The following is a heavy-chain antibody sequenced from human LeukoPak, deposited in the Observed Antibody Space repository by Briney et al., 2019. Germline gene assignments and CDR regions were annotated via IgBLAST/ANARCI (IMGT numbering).Heavy chain of an antibody. CDR1: GGSLSSSNYY. CDR2: IYSSGTT. CDR3: ERRRAPGPGTSYLFDP. J-gene: IGHJ5*02. D-gene: IGHD2-2*02. Sequence: PSETLSLTCTVSGGSLSSSNYYWGWIRPPPGKGLEWVVTIYSSGTTYYNPSLKSRVTISVDTSKNQFTLHLNSVTAADTAVYYCERRRAPGPGTSYLFDPWGQGILVTVAS. V-gene: IGHV4-39*01.